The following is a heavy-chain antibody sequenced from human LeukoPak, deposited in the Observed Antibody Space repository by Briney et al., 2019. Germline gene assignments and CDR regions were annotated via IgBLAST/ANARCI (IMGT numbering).Heavy chain of an antibody. CDR2: IYFRGTT. D-gene: IGHD3-22*01. Sequence: SETLSLTCNVSGGPISDYYWSWIRQPPGKGLEWIGYIYFRGTTNYSPSFQSRVSISVDTSKNQFSLRLTSVTAADTAVYYCARDRFYDNSGFRRLDFWVQGLLVTVSS. CDR1: GGPISDYY. J-gene: IGHJ4*02. V-gene: IGHV4-59*01. CDR3: ARDRFYDNSGFRRLDF.